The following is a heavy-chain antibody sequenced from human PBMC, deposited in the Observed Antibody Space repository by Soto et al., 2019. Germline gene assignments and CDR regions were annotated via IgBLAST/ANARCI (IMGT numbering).Heavy chain of an antibody. J-gene: IGHJ6*02. Sequence: QVQLVQSGAEVKKPGAPVKVSCKASGYTFTSYGISWVRQAPGQGLEWMGWISAYNGNTNYAQKLQGRVTMTTDTSTSTAYMELRSLRSDDTAVYYCARVVVLVGATTHYYYGMDVWGQGTTVTVSS. CDR1: GYTFTSYG. V-gene: IGHV1-18*01. CDR3: ARVVVLVGATTHYYYGMDV. D-gene: IGHD1-26*01. CDR2: ISAYNGNT.